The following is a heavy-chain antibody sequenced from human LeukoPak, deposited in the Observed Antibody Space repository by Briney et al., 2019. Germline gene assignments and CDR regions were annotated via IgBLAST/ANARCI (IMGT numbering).Heavy chain of an antibody. CDR2: ISYDGSNK. CDR1: GYTFSSYA. CDR3: ASGRGISGYCSSTSCYHSSGYMDV. V-gene: IGHV3-30*01. Sequence: GGSLRLSCAASGYTFSSYAMHWVRQAPGKGLEWVAVISYDGSNKYYADSVKGRFTISRDNSKNTLYLQMDSLRAEDTAVYYCASGRGISGYCSSTSCYHSSGYMDVWGKGTTVTVSS. D-gene: IGHD2-2*01. J-gene: IGHJ6*03.